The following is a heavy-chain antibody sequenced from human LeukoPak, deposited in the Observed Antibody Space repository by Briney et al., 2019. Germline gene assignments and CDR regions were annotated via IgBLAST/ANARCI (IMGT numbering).Heavy chain of an antibody. V-gene: IGHV3-23*01. CDR3: AKMSYGDSTFDY. D-gene: IGHD4-17*01. J-gene: IGHJ4*02. CDR2: ISGSGGST. CDR1: GFTFSSYA. Sequence: PGGSLRLSCAASGFTFSSYAMSWVRQAPGKGLEWVSSISGSGGSTYYADSVKGRFTISRDNSKNTLYLQMNSLRAEDTAVYYCAKMSYGDSTFDYWGQGTLVTVSS.